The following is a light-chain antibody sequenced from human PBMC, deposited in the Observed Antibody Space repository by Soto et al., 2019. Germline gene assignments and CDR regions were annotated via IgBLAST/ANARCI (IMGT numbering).Light chain of an antibody. CDR1: QSIGGNF. Sequence: EIVLTQSPGTLSLSPGEGATLSCRASQSIGGNFVAWYQQKRGQAPRLLIHGASNRATGIPDRFSGSGSGTDLTLTITRLEPEDCAVYYCQQYGGSPRTFGQGTKVEVK. CDR2: GAS. V-gene: IGKV3-20*01. J-gene: IGKJ1*01. CDR3: QQYGGSPRT.